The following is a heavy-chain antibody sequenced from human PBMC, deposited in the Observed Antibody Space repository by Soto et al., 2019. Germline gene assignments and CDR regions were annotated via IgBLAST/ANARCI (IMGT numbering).Heavy chain of an antibody. CDR3: ARSVFP. Sequence: QVQLQESGPGLVKPSRTLSLTCPVSVASITSGGYYWGWIRQHPGKGLEWIGYIYYSGNTYYNPSLKSRVTISVDTSKNQFSLKLTSVTAADTAVYYCARSVFPWGQGTLVTVSS. CDR1: VASITSGGYY. CDR2: IYYSGNT. V-gene: IGHV4-31*03. J-gene: IGHJ5*02.